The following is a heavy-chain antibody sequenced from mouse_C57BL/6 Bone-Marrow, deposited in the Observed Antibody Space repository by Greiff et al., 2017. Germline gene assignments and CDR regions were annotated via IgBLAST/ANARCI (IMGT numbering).Heavy chain of an antibody. CDR1: GYTFTDYE. Sequence: QVQLQQPGAELVRPGASVTLSCKASGYTFTDYEMHWVKQTPVHGLEWIGAIDPETGGTAYNQKFTGKAILTADKSSSTAYMVIRSLTSGDSAVYDCTNKGWFAYWGQGTLVTVSA. CDR3: TNKGWFAY. J-gene: IGHJ3*01. V-gene: IGHV1-15*01. CDR2: IDPETGGT.